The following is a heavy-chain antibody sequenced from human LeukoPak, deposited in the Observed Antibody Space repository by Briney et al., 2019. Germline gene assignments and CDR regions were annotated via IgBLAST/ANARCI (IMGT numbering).Heavy chain of an antibody. CDR1: GGSITNNNYY. J-gene: IGHJ5*02. CDR2: INHSGST. D-gene: IGHD4-17*01. Sequence: SETLSLTCTVSGGSITNNNYYWDWIRQPPGKGLEWIGEINHSGSTNYNPSLKSRVTISVDTSKNQFSLKLSSVTAADTAVYYCARGPEGPATVTTYWFDPWGQGTLVTVSS. CDR3: ARGPEGPATVTTYWFDP. V-gene: IGHV4-39*07.